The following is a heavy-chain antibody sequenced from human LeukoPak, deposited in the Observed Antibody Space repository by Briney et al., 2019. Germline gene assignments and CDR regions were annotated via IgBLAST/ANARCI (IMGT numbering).Heavy chain of an antibody. CDR3: ARNRIHCSSTSCYSRYYYMDV. J-gene: IGHJ6*03. D-gene: IGHD2-2*01. V-gene: IGHV1-69*13. CDR1: GGTFSSYT. Sequence: GASVKVSCKASGGTFSSYTISWVRQAPGQGLEWMGGIIPMFGTANYAQKFQGRVTITADESTSTAYMELSSLRSEDTAVYYCARNRIHCSSTSCYSRYYYMDVWGKGTTVTISS. CDR2: IIPMFGTA.